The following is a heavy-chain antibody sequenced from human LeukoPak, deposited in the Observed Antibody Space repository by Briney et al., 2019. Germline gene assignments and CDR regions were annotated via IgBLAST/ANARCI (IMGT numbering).Heavy chain of an antibody. Sequence: ASVKVSCKASGYTFTGFCIHWVRQAPGQGLEWMGWLNPNSGGTNYAQNFQGRFTMTRDTSISTGYMELSRLRSDDTAVYYCARDLDNYSGSGSYYNGDPLFQHWGQGTLVTVSS. CDR2: LNPNSGGT. CDR1: GYTFTGFC. CDR3: ARDLDNYSGSGSYYNGDPLFQH. D-gene: IGHD3-10*01. J-gene: IGHJ1*01. V-gene: IGHV1-2*02.